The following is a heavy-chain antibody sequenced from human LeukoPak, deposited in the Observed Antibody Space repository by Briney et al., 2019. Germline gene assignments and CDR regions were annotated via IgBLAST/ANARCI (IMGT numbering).Heavy chain of an antibody. CDR3: ARGYDTSSYFGSFYI. J-gene: IGHJ3*02. CDR2: IYPGDSDT. Sequence: GESLKIYCQGPGYSYRSRWIAWVRQMPWKGLAWLGTIYPGDSDTRYSPSFQGQVTISADKSISTDYLQWSRLKAWDTAIYYCARGYDTSSYFGSFYIWGQGTTVTVSS. D-gene: IGHD3-22*01. CDR1: GYSYRSRW. V-gene: IGHV5-51*01.